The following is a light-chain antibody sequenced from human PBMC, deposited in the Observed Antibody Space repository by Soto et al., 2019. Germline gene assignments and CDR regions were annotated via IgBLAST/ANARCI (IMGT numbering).Light chain of an antibody. CDR2: GAS. Sequence: EIMLTQSPGTLSLSPGERATLSCRASQSVSSGFLAWYQQKPGQAPRLLIYGASSRATGIPDRFSGSGSETDFTLTISRLEPEDFAVYYCQQYGNSPRTFGQGTKVEI. CDR1: QSVSSGF. CDR3: QQYGNSPRT. V-gene: IGKV3-20*01. J-gene: IGKJ1*01.